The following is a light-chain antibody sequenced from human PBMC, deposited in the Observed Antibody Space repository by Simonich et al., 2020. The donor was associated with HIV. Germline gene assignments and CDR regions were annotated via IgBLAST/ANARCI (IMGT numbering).Light chain of an antibody. CDR3: QQYYDTPYT. CDR1: QSFLYSSNNKNY. V-gene: IGKV4-1*01. Sequence: DIVMTQSPDSLTVSLGERPTINCKWSQSFLYSSNNKNYLVWYQHKPGQTPNLLIYWASTRESGVPDRFSGSGSGTDFTLTISSLQAEDVAVYYCQQYYDTPYTFGQGTKLEIK. J-gene: IGKJ2*01. CDR2: WAS.